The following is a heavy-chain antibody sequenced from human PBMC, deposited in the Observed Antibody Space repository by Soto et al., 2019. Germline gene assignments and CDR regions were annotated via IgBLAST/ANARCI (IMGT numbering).Heavy chain of an antibody. Sequence: GGFLRLSCVASGFTFSDHGMHWVRQAPGMGLEWVALISYDGTYEDYIDSVKGRFTISRDSSNNTLYLQMNSLKTEDTAVYYCTTDRGASTMIVVVHDYWGQGTLVTVSS. D-gene: IGHD3-22*01. V-gene: IGHV3-33*05. J-gene: IGHJ4*02. CDR1: GFTFSDHG. CDR3: TTDRGASTMIVVVHDY. CDR2: ISYDGTYE.